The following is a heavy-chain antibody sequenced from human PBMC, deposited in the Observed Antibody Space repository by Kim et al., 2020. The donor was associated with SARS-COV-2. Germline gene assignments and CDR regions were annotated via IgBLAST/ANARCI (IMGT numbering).Heavy chain of an antibody. Sequence: SETLSLTCAVSGGSISSGGYSWSWIRQPPGKGLEWIGYIYHSGSTYYNPSLKSRVTISVDRSKNQFSLKLSSVTAADTAVYYCASTVTYYYDSSGYYEGDYFDYWGQGTLVTVSS. J-gene: IGHJ4*02. CDR3: ASTVTYYYDSSGYYEGDYFDY. CDR1: GGSISSGGYS. V-gene: IGHV4-30-2*01. CDR2: IYHSGST. D-gene: IGHD3-22*01.